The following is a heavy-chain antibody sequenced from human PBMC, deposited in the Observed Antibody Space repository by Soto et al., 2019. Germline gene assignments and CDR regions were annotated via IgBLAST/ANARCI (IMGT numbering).Heavy chain of an antibody. CDR1: GYTFTDCP. CDR3: AREEKYCSGDTCYFPFDY. J-gene: IGHJ4*02. CDR2: INAGNGNT. Sequence: QVQLVQSGAEVKKPGASVKVSCKASGYTFTDCPVHWLRQAPGQRLEWMGWINAGNGNTKYSQKFQARVTITRDTSASIAYMELSSLRSEDTAIYYCAREEKYCSGDTCYFPFDYWGQGTLVTVSS. D-gene: IGHD2-15*01. V-gene: IGHV1-3*01.